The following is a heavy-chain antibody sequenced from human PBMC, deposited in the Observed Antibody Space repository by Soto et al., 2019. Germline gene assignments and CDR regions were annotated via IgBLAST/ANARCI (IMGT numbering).Heavy chain of an antibody. Sequence: GGSLRLSCAASGFTVSSNYMSWVRQAPGKGLEWVSVIYSGGSTYYADSVKGRFTISRDNSKNTLYLQMNSPRAEDTAVYYCAREGGTMVRGVTYGMDVWGQGTTVTVSS. V-gene: IGHV3-53*01. D-gene: IGHD3-10*01. CDR2: IYSGGST. CDR3: AREGGTMVRGVTYGMDV. J-gene: IGHJ6*02. CDR1: GFTVSSNY.